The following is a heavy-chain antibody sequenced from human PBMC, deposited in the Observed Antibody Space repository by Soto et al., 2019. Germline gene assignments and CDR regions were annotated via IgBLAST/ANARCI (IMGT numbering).Heavy chain of an antibody. CDR2: ITGSGGT. J-gene: IGHJ4*02. V-gene: IGHV3-23*01. CDR3: AKEAATGAFSTYEVFDY. CDR1: GFTFSNYV. Sequence: EVQLLESGGGLVQPGGSLRLSCAVSGFTFSNYVMSWVRQAPGKGLEWVSAITGSGGTFYADSVRGRFTIPRDNSKTTLYLQMNSLRAGDTAVYYCAKEAATGAFSTYEVFDYWGQGTLVTVSS. D-gene: IGHD4-4*01.